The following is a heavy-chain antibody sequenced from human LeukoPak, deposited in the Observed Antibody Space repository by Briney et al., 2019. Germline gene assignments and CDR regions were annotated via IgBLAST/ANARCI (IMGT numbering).Heavy chain of an antibody. V-gene: IGHV3-23*01. J-gene: IGHJ5*02. Sequence: GGSLRLSCAASGFTFSSYAMSWVRQAPGKGLEWVSAISGSGGSTYYADSVKGRFTISRDNSKNTLYLQMNSLRAEDTAVYYCLMYCSSTSCYGFDPWGQGTLVTVSS. D-gene: IGHD2-2*01. CDR2: ISGSGGST. CDR3: LMYCSSTSCYGFDP. CDR1: GFTFSSYA.